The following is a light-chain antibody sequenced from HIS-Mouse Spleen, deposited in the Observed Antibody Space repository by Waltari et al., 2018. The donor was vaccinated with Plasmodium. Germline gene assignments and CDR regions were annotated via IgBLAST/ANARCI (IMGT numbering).Light chain of an antibody. CDR2: QDS. CDR3: CSYAGSYTLV. V-gene: IGLV3-1*01. J-gene: IGLJ2*01. Sequence: SYELTQPPSVSVSPGQTASIPCSGDKLGDKYACWYQQKPGQSPVLVIYQDSKRPSGIPDRFSGSKSGNTASLTISGLQAEDEADYYCCSYAGSYTLVFGGGTKLTVL. CDR1: KLGDKY.